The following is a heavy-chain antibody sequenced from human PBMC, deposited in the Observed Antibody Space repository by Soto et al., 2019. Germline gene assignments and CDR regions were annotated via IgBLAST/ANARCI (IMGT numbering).Heavy chain of an antibody. J-gene: IGHJ4*02. CDR3: ATAGPYVWGSYRHTLDY. CDR2: FDPEDGET. V-gene: IGHV1-24*01. Sequence: ASVKVSCKVSGYTLTELSMHWVLQAPGKGLERMGGFDPEDGETIYAQKFQGRVTMTEDTSTDTAYMELSSLRSEDTAVYYCATAGPYVWGSYRHTLDYWGQGTLVTVSS. D-gene: IGHD3-16*02. CDR1: GYTLTELS.